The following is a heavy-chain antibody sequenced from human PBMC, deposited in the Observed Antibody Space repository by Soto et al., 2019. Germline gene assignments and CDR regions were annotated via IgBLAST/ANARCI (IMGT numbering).Heavy chain of an antibody. CDR2: MSPNSGNT. V-gene: IGHV1-18*01. J-gene: IGHJ5*02. CDR3: ERDSTILGVVNWFDP. D-gene: IGHD3-3*01. Sequence: ASVKVSCKASGYTFTSYDINWVRQATGQGLEWMGWMSPNSGNTDYAQKLQGRVTMTTDTSTSTAYMELRSLRSDDTAVYYCERDSTILGVVNWFDPWGQGTLVTVSS. CDR1: GYTFTSYD.